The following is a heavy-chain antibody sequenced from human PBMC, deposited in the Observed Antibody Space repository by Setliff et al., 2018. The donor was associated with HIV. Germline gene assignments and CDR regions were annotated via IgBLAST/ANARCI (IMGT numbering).Heavy chain of an antibody. Sequence: SETLRLSCAASGFTFNHYNMNWVRQPPGKGLEWIGSIYYSGSTYYNPSLKIRVTISVDTSKNQFSLQLSSVTAADTAVYYCARDLREVGGGSYADYWGQGTLVTVSS. CDR1: GFTFNHYN. CDR2: IYYSGST. CDR3: ARDLREVGGGSYADY. D-gene: IGHD1-26*01. J-gene: IGHJ4*02. V-gene: IGHV4-39*07.